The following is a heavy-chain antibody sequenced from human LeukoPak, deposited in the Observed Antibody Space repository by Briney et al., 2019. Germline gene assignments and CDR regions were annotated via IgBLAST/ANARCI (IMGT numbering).Heavy chain of an antibody. D-gene: IGHD3-10*01. Sequence: LSGGSLRLSCAASGFTFSSYAMSWVRQAPGKGLEWVSAISGSGGSTYYADSVKGRFTISRDNSKNTLYLQMNSLRAEDTAVYYCALLGRRSGSYYTTMDVWGKGTTVTVSS. V-gene: IGHV3-23*01. CDR1: GFTFSSYA. CDR2: ISGSGGST. CDR3: ALLGRRSGSYYTTMDV. J-gene: IGHJ6*01.